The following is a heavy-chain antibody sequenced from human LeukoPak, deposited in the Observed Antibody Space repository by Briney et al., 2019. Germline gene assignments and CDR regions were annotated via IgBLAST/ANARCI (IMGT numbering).Heavy chain of an antibody. D-gene: IGHD6-19*01. CDR3: ARVEAVADY. Sequence: GGSLRLPCAASGFTFSSYAMHWVRQAPGKGLEWVAVISYDGSNKYYADSVKGRFTISRDNSKNTLYLQMNSLRAEDTAVYYCARVEAVADYWGQGTLVTVSS. J-gene: IGHJ4*02. CDR2: ISYDGSNK. V-gene: IGHV3-30-3*01. CDR1: GFTFSSYA.